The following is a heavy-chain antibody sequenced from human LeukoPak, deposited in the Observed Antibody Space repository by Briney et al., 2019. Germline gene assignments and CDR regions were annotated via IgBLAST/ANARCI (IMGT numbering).Heavy chain of an antibody. Sequence: GGSLRLSCAASRFTFSSYAMHWVCQAPGKGLEYVSAISSNGGSTYYANSVKGRFTISRDNSKNTLYLQMGSLRAEDMAVYYCARAYLFTFDYWGQGTLVTVSS. CDR2: ISSNGGST. D-gene: IGHD2-21*01. V-gene: IGHV3-64*01. CDR3: ARAYLFTFDY. CDR1: RFTFSSYA. J-gene: IGHJ4*02.